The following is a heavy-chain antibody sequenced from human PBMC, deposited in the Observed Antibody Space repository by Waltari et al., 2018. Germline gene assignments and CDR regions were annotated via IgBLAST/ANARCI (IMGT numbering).Heavy chain of an antibody. V-gene: IGHV3-48*01. Sequence: EVQLVESGGGLVQPGGSLRLSCAASGFTFSSYSMNWVRQAPGKGLEWVSYISSSSSTIYYADSVKGRFTISRDNAKNSLYLQMNSLRAEDTAVYYCARGKRRSDIVVVVAATPGMDVWGQGTTVIVSS. D-gene: IGHD2-15*01. J-gene: IGHJ6*02. CDR2: ISSSSSTI. CDR3: ARGKRRSDIVVVVAATPGMDV. CDR1: GFTFSSYS.